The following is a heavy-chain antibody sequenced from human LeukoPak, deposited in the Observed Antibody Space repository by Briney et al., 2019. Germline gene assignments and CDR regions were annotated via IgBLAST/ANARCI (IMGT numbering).Heavy chain of an antibody. J-gene: IGHJ6*02. V-gene: IGHV3-30*02. Sequence: GGSLRLSCAASGFTFSSYGMHWVRQAPGKGLEWVAVIWYDGSKKYYADSVKGRFTISRDNSKNTLDLQMNSLRAEDTALYYCAKVQDCSSTSCYSTYYYGMDVWGQGTTVTVSS. CDR1: GFTFSSYG. CDR3: AKVQDCSSTSCYSTYYYGMDV. D-gene: IGHD2-2*01. CDR2: IWYDGSKK.